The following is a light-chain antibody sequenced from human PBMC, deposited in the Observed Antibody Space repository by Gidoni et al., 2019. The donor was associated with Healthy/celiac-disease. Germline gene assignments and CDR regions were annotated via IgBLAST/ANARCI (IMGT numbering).Light chain of an antibody. V-gene: IGKV1-5*03. J-gene: IGKJ2*01. CDR1: QSSSSC. Sequence: DIQMTQSPSTLSASVRDRVSIPCRASQSSSSCLAWYPQKPGKAPKLLIYQASSLESGVPARFSGSGSGTEFTLNISSLQAEDVAIYYCKQYNRYSYTFGQGTKLEIK. CDR3: KQYNRYSYT. CDR2: QAS.